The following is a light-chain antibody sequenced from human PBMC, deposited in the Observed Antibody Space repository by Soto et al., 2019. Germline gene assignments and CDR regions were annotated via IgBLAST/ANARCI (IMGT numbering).Light chain of an antibody. CDR2: AAS. CDR3: KKYNSPPLT. CDR1: QDIANF. J-gene: IGKJ1*01. V-gene: IGKV1-27*01. Sequence: DIQMTQSPSSLSASVGVRVSITCRASQDIANFLAWYQHKPGKVPTLLIYAASTLSSGVPSRFSGSASGTDFTLTISSLQPEDFATYYCKKYNSPPLTFGKGTKVE.